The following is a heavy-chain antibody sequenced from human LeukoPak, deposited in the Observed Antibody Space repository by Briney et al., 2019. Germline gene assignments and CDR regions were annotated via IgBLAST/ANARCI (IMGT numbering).Heavy chain of an antibody. Sequence: SETLSLTCAVSGGSISSGGYSWSWIRQPPGKGLEWIGYIYHSGSTYYNPSLKSRVTISVDRSKNQFSLKLSSVTAADTAVYYCARGCSSTSCSLHYYYGMDVWGQGTTVTVSS. CDR1: GGSISSGGYS. CDR2: IYHSGST. CDR3: ARGCSSTSCSLHYYYGMDV. J-gene: IGHJ6*02. D-gene: IGHD2-2*01. V-gene: IGHV4-30-2*01.